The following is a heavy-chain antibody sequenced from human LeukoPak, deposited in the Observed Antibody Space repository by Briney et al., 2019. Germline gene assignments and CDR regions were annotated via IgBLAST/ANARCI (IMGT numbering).Heavy chain of an antibody. V-gene: IGHV4-39*02. Sequence: KPSETLSLTCTVSGGSISSSGYYWGWIRQPPGKGLEWIASIYYSGSTYYNPSLKSRVTISVDTSKNQLSLKLSSLTAADTAVYYCARELFSRVAVAGTPVDAFDIWGQGTMVTVSS. D-gene: IGHD6-19*01. CDR3: ARELFSRVAVAGTPVDAFDI. CDR1: GGSISSSGYY. J-gene: IGHJ3*02. CDR2: IYYSGST.